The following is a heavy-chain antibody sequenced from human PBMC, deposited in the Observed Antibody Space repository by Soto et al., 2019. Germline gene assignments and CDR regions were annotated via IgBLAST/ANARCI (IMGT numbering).Heavy chain of an antibody. Sequence: GGSLRLSCAASGFTFSSYAMSWVRQAPGKGLEWVSAISGSGGTTYYADSVKGRFTISRDTSKNTLYLQMHSLRAEDTAMYYCAKVKLPRDSNGWYSSFDYWGQGTLVTVSS. V-gene: IGHV3-23*01. D-gene: IGHD6-19*01. J-gene: IGHJ4*02. CDR2: ISGSGGTT. CDR1: GFTFSSYA. CDR3: AKVKLPRDSNGWYSSFDY.